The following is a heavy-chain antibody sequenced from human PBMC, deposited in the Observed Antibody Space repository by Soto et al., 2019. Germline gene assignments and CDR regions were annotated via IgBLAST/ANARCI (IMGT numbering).Heavy chain of an antibody. CDR2: IYYSGST. CDR3: ARVGGRYWNYDYFDY. V-gene: IGHV4-31*03. J-gene: IGHJ4*02. Sequence: QVQLQESGPGLVKPSQTLSLTCTVSGGSISSGGYYWSWIRQHPGKGLEWIGYIYYSGSTYYNPSLKSRVTISVDTSKNQFALKLSSVTAADTAVYYCARVGGRYWNYDYFDYWGQGTLVTVSS. D-gene: IGHD1-7*01. CDR1: GGSISSGGYY.